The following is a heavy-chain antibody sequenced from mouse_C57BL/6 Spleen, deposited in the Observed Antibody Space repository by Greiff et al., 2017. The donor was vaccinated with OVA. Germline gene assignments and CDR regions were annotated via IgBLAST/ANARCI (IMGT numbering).Heavy chain of an antibody. CDR1: GYTFTSYW. J-gene: IGHJ2*01. CDR2: IDPSDSYT. CDR3: ARRGDGGFDY. D-gene: IGHD3-3*01. V-gene: IGHV1-69*01. Sequence: VQLQQPGAELVMPGASVKLSCKASGYTFTSYWMHWVKQRPGQGLEWIGEIDPSDSYTNYNQKFKGKATLTVDKSSSTAYMQRSSLTSEDSAVYYCARRGDGGFDYWGQGTTLTVSS.